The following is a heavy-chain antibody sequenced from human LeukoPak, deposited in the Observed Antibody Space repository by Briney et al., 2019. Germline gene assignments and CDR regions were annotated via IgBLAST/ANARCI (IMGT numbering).Heavy chain of an antibody. J-gene: IGHJ4*02. Sequence: SVKVSCKAYGGTFSSYAISWVRQAPGPGLEWMGRIIPILGIANYAQKFQGRVTITADKSTSTDYLELSSLRSEDTAVYYCARDIGAYYDSSGYSPITFDYWGQGTLVTVSS. CDR3: ARDIGAYYDSSGYSPITFDY. CDR1: GGTFSSYA. CDR2: IIPILGIA. V-gene: IGHV1-69*04. D-gene: IGHD3-22*01.